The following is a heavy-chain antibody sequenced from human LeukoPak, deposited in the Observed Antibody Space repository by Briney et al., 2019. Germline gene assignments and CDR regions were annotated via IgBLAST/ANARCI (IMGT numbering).Heavy chain of an antibody. D-gene: IGHD1-14*01. CDR1: GGSISSYY. CDR3: ARGDSTGTYNWFDP. Sequence: SETLSLTCTVSGGSISSYYWSWIRQPPGNGLEWIGYIYYSGSTNYNPSLKSRVTISVDTSKNQFSLKLSSVTAADTAVYYCARGDSTGTYNWFDPWGQGTLVTVSS. CDR2: IYYSGST. V-gene: IGHV4-59*01. J-gene: IGHJ5*02.